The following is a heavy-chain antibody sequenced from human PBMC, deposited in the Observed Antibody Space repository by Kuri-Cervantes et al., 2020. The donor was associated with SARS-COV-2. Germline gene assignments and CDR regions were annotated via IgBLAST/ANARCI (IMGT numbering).Heavy chain of an antibody. CDR1: GGSISSSSYY. CDR2: IYYSGST. CDR3: ARHSRLVDFDY. V-gene: IGHV4-39*01. J-gene: IGHJ4*02. Sequence: GSLRLSCTVSGGSISSSSYYWGWIRQPPGKGLEWIGSIYYSGSTYNNPSLKSRVTLSVDTSKNQFSLMLSSVTAADTAVYYCARHSRLVDFDYWGQGTLVTVSS. D-gene: IGHD6-19*01.